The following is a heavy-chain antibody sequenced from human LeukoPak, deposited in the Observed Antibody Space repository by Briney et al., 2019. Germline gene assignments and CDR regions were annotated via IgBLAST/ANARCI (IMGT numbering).Heavy chain of an antibody. CDR1: GGSISTYY. CDR3: ARVGDISGVRGFDI. V-gene: IGHV4-59*01. CDR2: IFYGVSA. D-gene: IGHD3-22*01. J-gene: IGHJ3*02. Sequence: SETLSLTCTVSGGSISTYYWSWIRQSPGKGLEWIGYIFYGVSADYNPSLKSRVTIPVDTSKKHVSLQLRSVTAADTAVYYCARVGDISGVRGFDIWGQGTMVTVSS.